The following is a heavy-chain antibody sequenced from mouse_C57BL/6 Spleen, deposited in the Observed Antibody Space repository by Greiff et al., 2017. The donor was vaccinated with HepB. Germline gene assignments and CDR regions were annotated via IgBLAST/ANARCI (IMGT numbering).Heavy chain of an antibody. CDR3: ARSTYYGSNYFDY. D-gene: IGHD1-1*01. CDR2: ISYDGSN. V-gene: IGHV3-6*01. J-gene: IGHJ2*01. Sequence: EVKLVESGPGLVKPSQSLSLTCSVTGYSITSGYYWNWIRQFPGNKLEWMGYISYDGSNNYNPSLKNRISITRDTSKNQFFLKLNSVTTEDTATYYCARSTYYGSNYFDYWGQGTTLTVSS. CDR1: GYSITSGYY.